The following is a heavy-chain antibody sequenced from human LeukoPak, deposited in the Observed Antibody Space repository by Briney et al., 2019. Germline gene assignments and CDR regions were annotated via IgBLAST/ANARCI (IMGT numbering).Heavy chain of an antibody. CDR1: GLSFSSLW. J-gene: IGHJ6*03. CDR2: IKEDGSEK. V-gene: IGHV3-7*03. CDR3: ANHDYYYYMDV. Sequence: SGGSLRLSCVASGLSFSSLWMSWVRQAPGKGLEWVANIKEDGSEKYYVDSVKGRFTISRDNAKNSLYLQMNSLRAEDTAVYYCANHDYYYYMDVWGKGTTVTVSS.